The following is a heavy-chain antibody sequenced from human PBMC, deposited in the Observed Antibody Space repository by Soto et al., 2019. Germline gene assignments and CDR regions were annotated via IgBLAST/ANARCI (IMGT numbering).Heavy chain of an antibody. V-gene: IGHV1-69*06. Sequence: QVQLVQSGAEVKKPGSSVKISCKTSGDSFKNYAIGWVRLVPGQGLEWTGSIIPLFGTANYARMFEGRVTITADKSTTTVYMELGSLRSEDTAVYYCARLDSTMITFDYWGQGTLVTVSS. J-gene: IGHJ4*02. CDR2: IIPLFGTA. D-gene: IGHD5-18*01. CDR1: GDSFKNYA. CDR3: ARLDSTMITFDY.